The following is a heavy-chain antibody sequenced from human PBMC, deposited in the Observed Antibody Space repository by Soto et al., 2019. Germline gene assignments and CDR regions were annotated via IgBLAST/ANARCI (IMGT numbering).Heavy chain of an antibody. CDR3: ARGLRTGNYGMDV. J-gene: IGHJ6*02. CDR1: GGTFDNYA. V-gene: IGHV1-69*13. D-gene: IGHD2-15*01. Sequence: SVKVSCKASGGTFDNYAVSWVRQAPGQGLEWMGGIIPMFETVNYAQRFQGRLAIAADESTSTAYMELTSLTSADTAIYFCARGLRTGNYGMDVWGQGTTVTVSS. CDR2: IIPMFETV.